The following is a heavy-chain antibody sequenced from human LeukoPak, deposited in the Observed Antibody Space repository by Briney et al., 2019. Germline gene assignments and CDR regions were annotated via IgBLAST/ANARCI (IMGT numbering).Heavy chain of an antibody. CDR2: ISSSSSTI. CDR1: GFTFRSYS. J-gene: IGHJ4*02. D-gene: IGHD4-17*01. CDR3: ARILGDSPPFDY. V-gene: IGHV3-48*04. Sequence: GGSLRLSCEASGFTFRSYSMNWVRQAPGKGLEWVSYISSSSSTIYYADSVKGRFTISRDNAKNSLYLQMNSLRAEDTAVYYCARILGDSPPFDYWGQGALVTVSS.